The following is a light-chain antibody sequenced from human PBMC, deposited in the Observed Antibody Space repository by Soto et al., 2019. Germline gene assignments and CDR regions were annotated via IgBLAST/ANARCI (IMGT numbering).Light chain of an antibody. CDR1: SSDIGAYNF. CDR3: SSFAGDNDVI. V-gene: IGLV2-8*01. J-gene: IGLJ2*01. Sequence: QSALTQPPSASGSPGQSVTISCSGSSSDIGAYNFVSWYQQHPGQAPKLMIFEVNQRPSGVPNRFSGSKSGNTASLTVSGLQAEDEADYYCSSFAGDNDVIFSGGTKVTVL. CDR2: EVN.